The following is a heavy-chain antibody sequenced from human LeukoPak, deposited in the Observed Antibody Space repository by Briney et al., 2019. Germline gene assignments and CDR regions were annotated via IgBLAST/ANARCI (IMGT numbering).Heavy chain of an antibody. CDR3: ARVLHKRNYDGSTYYGY. CDR2: ISSSSTTI. V-gene: IGHV3-48*01. D-gene: IGHD3-22*01. CDR1: GFTFSSYS. Sequence: GGSLGLSCAASGFTFSSYSMNWVRQAPGKGLEWVSYISSSSTTIYYADSVKGRFTISRDNAKNSLYLQMNSLRAEDTAVYYCARVLHKRNYDGSTYYGYWGQGTLVTVSS. J-gene: IGHJ4*02.